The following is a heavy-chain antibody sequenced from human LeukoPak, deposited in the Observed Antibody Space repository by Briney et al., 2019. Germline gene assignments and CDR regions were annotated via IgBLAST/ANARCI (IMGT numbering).Heavy chain of an antibody. V-gene: IGHV1-2*02. CDR1: GYTFTAYY. Sequence: EASVKVSCKASGYTFTAYYIHWVRQAPGQGLEWMGWINPNSGGTNYAQKFQGRVIMTRDTSISSSYMELYSLTSDDAAVYYCARALYNWNDVGYDYWGQGTLVTVSS. J-gene: IGHJ4*02. D-gene: IGHD1-1*01. CDR3: ARALYNWNDVGYDY. CDR2: INPNSGGT.